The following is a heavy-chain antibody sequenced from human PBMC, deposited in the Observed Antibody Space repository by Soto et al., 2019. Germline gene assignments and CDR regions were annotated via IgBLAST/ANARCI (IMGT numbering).Heavy chain of an antibody. Sequence: GGSLRLSCAASGFTFSSYGMHWVRQAPGKGLEWVAVIWYDGSNKYYADSVKGRFTISRDNSKNTLYLQMNSLRAEDTAVYYCARDGGTSSSWSGWFDPWGQGTLVTVSS. CDR3: ARDGGTSSSWSGWFDP. CDR1: GFTFSSYG. J-gene: IGHJ5*02. V-gene: IGHV3-33*01. CDR2: IWYDGSNK. D-gene: IGHD6-13*01.